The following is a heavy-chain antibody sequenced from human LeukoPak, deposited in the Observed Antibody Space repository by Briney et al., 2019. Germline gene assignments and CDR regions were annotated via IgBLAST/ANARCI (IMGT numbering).Heavy chain of an antibody. CDR2: ISYDGSNK. V-gene: IGHV3-30-3*01. CDR3: ARDRWSGGYYYDSSGYPYRGYFDY. D-gene: IGHD3-22*01. Sequence: PGGSLRLSCAASGFTFSSYAMHWVRQAPGKGPEWVAVISYDGSNKYYADSVKGRFTISRDNSKNTLYLQMNSLRAEDTAVYYCARDRWSGGYYYDSSGYPYRGYFDYWGQGTLVTVSS. CDR1: GFTFSSYA. J-gene: IGHJ4*02.